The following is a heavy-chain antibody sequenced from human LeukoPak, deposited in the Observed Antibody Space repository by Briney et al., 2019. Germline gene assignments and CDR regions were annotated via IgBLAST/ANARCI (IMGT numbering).Heavy chain of an antibody. CDR2: MNPNSGNT. J-gene: IGHJ6*02. Sequence: ASVKVSCKASGYTFTSYDINWVRQATGQGLEWMGWMNPNSGNTGYAQKFQGRVTMTRNTSISTAYMELSSLRSEDTAVYYCARGTSSGWPYYYYGIDVWGQGTTVTVSS. D-gene: IGHD6-19*01. CDR1: GYTFTSYD. CDR3: ARGTSSGWPYYYYGIDV. V-gene: IGHV1-8*01.